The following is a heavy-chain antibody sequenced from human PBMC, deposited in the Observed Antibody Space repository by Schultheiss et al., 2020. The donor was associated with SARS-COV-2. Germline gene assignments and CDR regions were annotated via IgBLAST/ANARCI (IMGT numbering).Heavy chain of an antibody. J-gene: IGHJ6*02. CDR3: ARDGPLLRYFDWFRGYYGMDV. CDR1: GYTFTGYY. V-gene: IGHV1-2*02. D-gene: IGHD3-9*01. Sequence: ASVKVSCKASGYTFTGYYMHWVRQAPGQGLEWMGWINPNSGGTNYAQKFQDRVTMTTDTSTSTAYMELSSLRSEDTAVYYCARDGPLLRYFDWFRGYYGMDVWGQGTTVTVSS. CDR2: INPNSGGT.